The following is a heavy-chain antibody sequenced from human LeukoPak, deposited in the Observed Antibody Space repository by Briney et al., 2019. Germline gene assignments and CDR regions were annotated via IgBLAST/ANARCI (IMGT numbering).Heavy chain of an antibody. J-gene: IGHJ4*02. Sequence: PGGSLRLSCAASGFTFSSYGMHWVRQAPGKGLEWVAVIWYDGSNKYYADSVKGRFTISRDNSKNTLYLQMNSLRAEDTALYYCAKGYSGYPGTTYYFDYWGQGTLVTVSS. CDR1: GFTFSSYG. CDR3: AKGYSGYPGTTYYFDY. CDR2: IWYDGSNK. V-gene: IGHV3-33*06. D-gene: IGHD5-12*01.